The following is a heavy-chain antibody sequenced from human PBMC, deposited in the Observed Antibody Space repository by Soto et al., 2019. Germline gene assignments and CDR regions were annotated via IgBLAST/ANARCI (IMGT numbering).Heavy chain of an antibody. Sequence: QVQLVESGGGVVQPGRSLRLSCAASGFTFSSYAMHWVRQAPGKGLEWVAVISYDGSNKYYADSVKGRFTISRDNSKNTLYLQMNSLRAEEPAVYYCARGRSVVAATALDYWRQGTLVTVSS. CDR2: ISYDGSNK. CDR3: ARGRSVVAATALDY. D-gene: IGHD2-15*01. V-gene: IGHV3-30-3*01. CDR1: GFTFSSYA. J-gene: IGHJ4*02.